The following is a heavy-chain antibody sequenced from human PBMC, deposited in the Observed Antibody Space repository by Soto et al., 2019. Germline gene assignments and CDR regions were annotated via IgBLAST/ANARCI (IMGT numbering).Heavy chain of an antibody. V-gene: IGHV3-23*01. CDR3: ANHLAQNTELPHAFDI. Sequence: GGSLRLSCAASGFTFSSYAMSWVRQAPGKGLEWVSAISGSGGSTYYADSVKGRFTISRDNSKNTLYLQMNSLRAEDTAVYYCANHLAQNTELPHAFDIWGQGTMVTVSS. D-gene: IGHD1-7*01. CDR2: ISGSGGST. J-gene: IGHJ3*02. CDR1: GFTFSSYA.